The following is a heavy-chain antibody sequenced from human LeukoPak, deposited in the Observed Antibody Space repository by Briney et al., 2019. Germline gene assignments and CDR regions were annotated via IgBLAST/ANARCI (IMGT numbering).Heavy chain of an antibody. J-gene: IGHJ4*02. CDR1: GFTLGSYG. Sequence: PGRSLRLSCAASGFTLGSYGMQWARQAPGKGLEWVDFISYDGSNESFGDSVKGRFTISRDNSNNTLYLQMKSLRAEDTGVYYCARGNREDVYWAVPAVEFDYWGQGTLVTVPS. V-gene: IGHV3-33*05. CDR3: ARGNREDVYWAVPAVEFDY. D-gene: IGHD2-2*01. CDR2: ISYDGSNE.